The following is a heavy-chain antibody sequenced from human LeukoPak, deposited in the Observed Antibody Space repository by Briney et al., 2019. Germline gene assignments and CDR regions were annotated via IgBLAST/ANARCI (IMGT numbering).Heavy chain of an antibody. CDR3: ALMGVVVVPAATFDY. J-gene: IGHJ4*02. V-gene: IGHV3-23*01. CDR1: GFTFSSYA. CDR2: ISGSGGST. Sequence: PGGSLRLSCAASGFTFSSYAMSWVRQAPGKGLEWVSAISGSGGSTYYADSVKGRFTISRDNSKNTLYLQMNGLRAEDTAVYCCALMGVVVVPAATFDYWGQGTLVTVSS. D-gene: IGHD2-2*01.